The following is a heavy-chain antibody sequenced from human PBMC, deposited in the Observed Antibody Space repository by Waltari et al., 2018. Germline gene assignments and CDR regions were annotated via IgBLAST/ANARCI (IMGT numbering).Heavy chain of an antibody. Sequence: MHRARQATVKGLEWVAVISFDGKNEYDADSVRGRFTISRQNSNNTLYLQMSSLRTEDTAVYYCTRSGERLAYYFDYWGQGVLVTVSS. D-gene: IGHD3-10*01. CDR2: ISFDGKNE. V-gene: IGHV3-30*04. CDR3: TRSGERLAYYFDY. J-gene: IGHJ4*02.